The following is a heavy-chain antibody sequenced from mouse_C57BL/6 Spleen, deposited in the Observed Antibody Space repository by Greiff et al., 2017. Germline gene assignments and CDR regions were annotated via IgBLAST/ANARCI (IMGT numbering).Heavy chain of an antibody. CDR1: GYTFTSYW. CDR3: ARGIYYYGSSSYYFDY. CDR2: IDPSDSDT. J-gene: IGHJ2*01. V-gene: IGHV1-52*01. Sequence: VQLQQPGAELVRPGSSVKLSCKASGYTFTSYWMHWVKQRPIQGLEWIGNIDPSDSDTHYNQRFKDKATLPVDKSSSTAYMQLSRRTSEDSAVYYCARGIYYYGSSSYYFDYWGQGTTLTVSS. D-gene: IGHD1-1*01.